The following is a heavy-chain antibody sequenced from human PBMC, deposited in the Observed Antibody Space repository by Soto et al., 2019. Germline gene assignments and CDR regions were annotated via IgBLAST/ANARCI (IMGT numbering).Heavy chain of an antibody. CDR2: MNPNSGNT. CDR1: GYTFTSYD. CDR3: ARGRLTYYDILTGPRGWFDP. D-gene: IGHD3-9*01. J-gene: IGHJ5*02. V-gene: IGHV1-8*01. Sequence: ASVKVSCKASGYTFTSYDINWVRPATGQGLEWMGWMNPNSGNTGYAQKFQGRVTMTRNTSISTAYMELSSLRSEDTAVYYCARGRLTYYDILTGPRGWFDPWGQGTLVTVSS.